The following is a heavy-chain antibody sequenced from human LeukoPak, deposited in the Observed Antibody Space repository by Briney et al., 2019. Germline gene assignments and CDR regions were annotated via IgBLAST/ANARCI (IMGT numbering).Heavy chain of an antibody. V-gene: IGHV3-30-3*01. D-gene: IGHD4-17*01. Sequence: GGSLRLSCAASGFTFSRYAMHWVRQAPGKGLEWGAVISYDGSNKYYADSVKGRFTISRDNSKNTLYLQMNSLRAEDTAVYYCARETGSAVGSTDFDYWGQGTLVTVSS. J-gene: IGHJ4*02. CDR1: GFTFSRYA. CDR2: ISYDGSNK. CDR3: ARETGSAVGSTDFDY.